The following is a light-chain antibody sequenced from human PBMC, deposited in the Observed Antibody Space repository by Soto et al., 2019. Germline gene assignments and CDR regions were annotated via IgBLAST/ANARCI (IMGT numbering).Light chain of an antibody. Sequence: DIQMTQSPSSLSVSVGDRVTITCQASQDISNYLNWYQQKPGKAPKLLIYGASNLETGVPSRFSGRGSRTEFTFNISCLQPEDIASYYCQQYDNLPITFGHGTRLEMK. CDR2: GAS. V-gene: IGKV1-33*01. CDR1: QDISNY. J-gene: IGKJ5*01. CDR3: QQYDNLPIT.